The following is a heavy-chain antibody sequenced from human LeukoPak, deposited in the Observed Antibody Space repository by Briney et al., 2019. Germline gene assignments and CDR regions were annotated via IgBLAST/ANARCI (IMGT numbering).Heavy chain of an antibody. CDR2: ISYHGSNI. D-gene: IGHD1-1*01. Sequence: GGSLRLSCAASGFTFTCCGMHWVRQAPGKGLEWLAVISYHGSNIYYADSVKGRFTISRDNSKNTAFLQMNSLRPEDTALYYCARKNEQGVTDFWGQGTLVTVSA. CDR3: ARKNEQGVTDF. V-gene: IGHV3-30*03. J-gene: IGHJ4*02. CDR1: GFTFTCCG.